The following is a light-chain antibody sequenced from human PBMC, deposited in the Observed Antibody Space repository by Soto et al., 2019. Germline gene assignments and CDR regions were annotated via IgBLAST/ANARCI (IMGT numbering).Light chain of an antibody. V-gene: IGKV1-39*01. CDR2: STS. CDR3: QQSYSVPLT. Sequence: DIRMTQSPSSLSASLGDRVTITCRSSQNIGNRINWFQQQLGEPPKLLIYSTSSLQNDVPSRFSGRGSGTDFTLTISSLQPEDVATYYCQQSYSVPLTFGGGTKVEFK. CDR1: QNIGNR. J-gene: IGKJ4*01.